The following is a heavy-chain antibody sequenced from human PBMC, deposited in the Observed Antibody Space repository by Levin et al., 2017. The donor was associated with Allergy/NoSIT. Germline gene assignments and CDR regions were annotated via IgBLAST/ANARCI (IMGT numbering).Heavy chain of an antibody. J-gene: IGHJ5*02. Sequence: GGSLRLSCAASGFTFSSHAMHWVCQAPGKGLEWVAVISYDGSNKYYADSVKGRFTISRDNSKNTLYLQMNSLRAEDTAVYYCARSIYSQAGFDPWGQGTLVTVSS. D-gene: IGHD5-18*01. V-gene: IGHV3-30*04. CDR3: ARSIYSQAGFDP. CDR1: GFTFSSHA. CDR2: ISYDGSNK.